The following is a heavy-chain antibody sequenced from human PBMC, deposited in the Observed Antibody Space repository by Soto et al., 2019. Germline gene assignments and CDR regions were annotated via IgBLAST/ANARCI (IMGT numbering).Heavy chain of an antibody. J-gene: IGHJ6*02. CDR1: GGSISSSNW. CDR3: ARDKGGDIVVVPAAIQDHYYYYGMDV. V-gene: IGHV4-4*02. D-gene: IGHD2-2*02. CDR2: IYHSGST. Sequence: PSETLSLTCAVSGGSISSSNWWSCVRQPPGKGLEWIGEIYHSGSTNYNPSLKSRVTISVDKSKNQFSLKLSSVTAADTAVYYCARDKGGDIVVVPAAIQDHYYYYGMDVWGQGTTVTVSS.